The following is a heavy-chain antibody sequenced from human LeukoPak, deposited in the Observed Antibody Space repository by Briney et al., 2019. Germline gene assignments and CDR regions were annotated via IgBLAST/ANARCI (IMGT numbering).Heavy chain of an antibody. CDR1: VGSFSSYY. CDR2: IYYTGST. Sequence: SETLSLTCTVTVGSFSSYYWSWIRQPPGKGLEWIGYIYYTGSTNYNPSLKSRVTISVDTSKNQFSLKLSSVTAADTAVYYCARQQLSQLYYFDNWGQGTLVTVSS. V-gene: IGHV4-59*01. CDR3: ARQQLSQLYYFDN. J-gene: IGHJ4*02. D-gene: IGHD6-13*01.